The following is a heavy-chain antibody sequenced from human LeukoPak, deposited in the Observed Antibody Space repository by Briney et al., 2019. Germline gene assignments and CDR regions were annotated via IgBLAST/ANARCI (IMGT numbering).Heavy chain of an antibody. V-gene: IGHV1-69*13. CDR3: ARGDYDSSGYIDY. CDR1: GGTFSSYA. CDR2: IIPIFGTA. J-gene: IGHJ4*02. D-gene: IGHD3-22*01. Sequence: SVKVSCKASGGTFSSYAINWVRQAPGQGLEWMGGIIPIFGTAHYAQKFQGRVTITADESTSTAYMELSSLRSEDTAVYYCARGDYDSSGYIDYWGQGTLVTVSS.